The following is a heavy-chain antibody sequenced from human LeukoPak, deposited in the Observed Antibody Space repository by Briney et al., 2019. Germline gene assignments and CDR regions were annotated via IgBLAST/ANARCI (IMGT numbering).Heavy chain of an antibody. J-gene: IGHJ4*02. CDR3: ARGGYYDLESFDY. D-gene: IGHD3-22*01. CDR1: GYSISSGYY. V-gene: IGHV4-38-2*02. CDR2: IYHTVGT. Sequence: SETLSLTCTVSGYSISSGYYWGWIRQPPGKGLEWIGSIYHTVGTYYNPSLKSRVTISVDTSKNQFSLKLSSVTAADTAVYYCARGGYYDLESFDYWGQGTLVTVSS.